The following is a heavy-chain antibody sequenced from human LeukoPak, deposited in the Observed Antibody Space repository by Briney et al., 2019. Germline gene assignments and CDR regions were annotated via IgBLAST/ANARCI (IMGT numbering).Heavy chain of an antibody. CDR3: ARDYQFWSGYLHYYYYYRDV. V-gene: IGHV4-61*02. Sequence: SQTLSLTCTVSGGSISSGSNYWSCIRQPAGKGLEWTGRIYTSGRTNYNPFLKRRVTTSEDTSNNQFSLKLSSVTAADTAVYFCARDYQFWSGYLHYYYYYRDVWGKETAVTV. CDR2: IYTSGRT. D-gene: IGHD3-3*01. J-gene: IGHJ6*03. CDR1: GGSISSGSNY.